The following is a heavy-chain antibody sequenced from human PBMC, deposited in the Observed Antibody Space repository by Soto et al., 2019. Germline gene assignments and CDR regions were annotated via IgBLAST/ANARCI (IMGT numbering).Heavy chain of an antibody. V-gene: IGHV4-59*01. J-gene: IGHJ4*02. CDR2: IYYSGDT. CDR3: ARDRKYGRSGGIDY. CDR1: GGSISPYY. Sequence: SETLSLTCTVSGGSISPYYWSWIRQPAGKGLEWIGYIYYSGDTSYNPSLKSRVTISVDTSKNQFSLKLNSVTAADTAVYYCARDRKYGRSGGIDYWGQGTLVTVSS. D-gene: IGHD3-22*01.